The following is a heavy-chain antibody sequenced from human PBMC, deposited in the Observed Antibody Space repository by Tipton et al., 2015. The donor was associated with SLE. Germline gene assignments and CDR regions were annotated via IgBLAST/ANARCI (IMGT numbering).Heavy chain of an antibody. D-gene: IGHD6-6*01. CDR1: GGSISSNNW. CDR3: ARSRYSSSSYYYYDMDV. Sequence: GLVKPSGTLSLTCAVSGGSISSNNWWSWVRQPPGKGLEWIGEIYHSGSTDYNPSLKSRVTISVDTSKNQFSLKLSSVTAADTAVYYCARSRYSSSSYYYYDMDVWGKGTTVTVSS. V-gene: IGHV4-4*02. J-gene: IGHJ6*03. CDR2: IYHSGST.